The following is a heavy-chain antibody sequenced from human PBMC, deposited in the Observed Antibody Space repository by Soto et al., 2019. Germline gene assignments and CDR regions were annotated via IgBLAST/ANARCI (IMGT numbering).Heavy chain of an antibody. D-gene: IGHD3-3*01. CDR2: ISAYNGNT. V-gene: IGHV1-18*01. CDR3: ARTLFYYDFWSGPPYYYYGMDV. Sequence: ASVKVSCKASGYTFTSYGISWVRQAPGQGLEWMGWISAYNGNTNYAQKLQGRVTMTTDTSTSTAYMELRSLRSDDTAVYYCARTLFYYDFWSGPPYYYYGMDVWGQGTTVTVSS. CDR1: GYTFTSYG. J-gene: IGHJ6*02.